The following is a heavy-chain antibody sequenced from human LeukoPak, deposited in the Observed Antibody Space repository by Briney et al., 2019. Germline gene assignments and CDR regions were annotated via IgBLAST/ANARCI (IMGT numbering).Heavy chain of an antibody. V-gene: IGHV1-46*01. Sequence: ASVKVSCKAFGYTFTGYYIHWVRQAPGHGLEWMGLINPNGGSTDYAQKFQGRVTMTRDTSTSTVFMELSSLRSEDTAVYYCARAAGDSYGYRYYFDYWGQGTLVTVSS. CDR2: INPNGGST. CDR1: GYTFTGYY. D-gene: IGHD5-18*01. J-gene: IGHJ4*02. CDR3: ARAAGDSYGYRYYFDY.